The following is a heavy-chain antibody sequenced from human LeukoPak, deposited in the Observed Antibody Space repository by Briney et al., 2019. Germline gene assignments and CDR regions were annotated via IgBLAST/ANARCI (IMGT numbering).Heavy chain of an antibody. V-gene: IGHV3-33*01. D-gene: IGHD2-21*02. CDR1: GFPFSSYA. J-gene: IGHJ3*01. Sequence: SGVSLRLSCAASGFPFSSYAMHWVRQAPGKGREGVAVISYYGRKKYYGASVKGRFTNSRDNSKNTLYLQVNSRRAEDTAVYYCARIYCGGDCLDAAPLSDGFDLWGQGTMVTFS. CDR2: ISYYGRKK. CDR3: ARIYCGGDCLDAAPLSDGFDL.